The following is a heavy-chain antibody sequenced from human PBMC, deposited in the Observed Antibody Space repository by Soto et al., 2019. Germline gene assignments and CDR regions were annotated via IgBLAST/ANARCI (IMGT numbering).Heavy chain of an antibody. CDR1: GGSISSSSYY. CDR2: IYYSGST. J-gene: IGHJ4*02. D-gene: IGHD3-10*01. V-gene: IGHV4-39*01. CDR3: ARGGPLLWFGELPSLGFDY. Sequence: QLQLQESGPGLVKPSETLSLTCTVSGGSISSSSYYWGWIRQPPGKGLEWIGSIYYSGSTYYNPSLKSRVTISVDTSKNQFSLKLSSVTAADTAVYYCARGGPLLWFGELPSLGFDYWGQGTLVTVSS.